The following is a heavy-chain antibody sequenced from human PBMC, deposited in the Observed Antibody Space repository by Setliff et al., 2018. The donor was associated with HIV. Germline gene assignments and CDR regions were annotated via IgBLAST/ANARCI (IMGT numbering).Heavy chain of an antibody. CDR3: TKPSTVVTSYYFDS. D-gene: IGHD2-21*02. J-gene: IGHJ4*02. Sequence: GGSLRLSCGASGFTFSNYGMHWVRRAPGKGLEWVASISYHEKDTFYADSVKGRFTISRDNSKSMLYLQMNSLPTEETAVYYCTKPSTVVTSYYFDSWGQGNQVTVSS. V-gene: IGHV3-30*18. CDR2: ISYHEKDT. CDR1: GFTFSNYG.